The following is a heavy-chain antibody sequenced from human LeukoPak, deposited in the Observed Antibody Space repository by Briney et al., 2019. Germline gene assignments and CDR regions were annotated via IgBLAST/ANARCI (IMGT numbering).Heavy chain of an antibody. Sequence: PSETLSLTCTVSGGSISSSSYYWGWIRQPPGKGLEWIGSIYYSGSTDYNPSLKSRVTISVDTSKNQLSLKLSSVTAADTAVYYCGRSPGSRSYYYMDVWGKGTTVTVSS. J-gene: IGHJ6*03. V-gene: IGHV4-39*01. D-gene: IGHD6-13*01. CDR3: GRSPGSRSYYYMDV. CDR2: IYYSGST. CDR1: GGSISSSSYY.